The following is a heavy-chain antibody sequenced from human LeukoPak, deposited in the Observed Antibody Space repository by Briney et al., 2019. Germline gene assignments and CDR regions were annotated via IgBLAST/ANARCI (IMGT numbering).Heavy chain of an antibody. J-gene: IGHJ5*01. CDR2: IKKDGSEK. D-gene: IGHD1-26*01. CDR1: GFAFSRYW. V-gene: IGHV3-7*05. CDR3: ARDRGRNWFDS. Sequence: GGSLRLSCAASGFAFSRYWMSWVRQAPGKGLEWVANIKKDGSEKYYVDSVKGRLTISRDNAKTSLYLQMNSLRAEDTAVYYCARDRGRNWFDSWGQGTQVTVSS.